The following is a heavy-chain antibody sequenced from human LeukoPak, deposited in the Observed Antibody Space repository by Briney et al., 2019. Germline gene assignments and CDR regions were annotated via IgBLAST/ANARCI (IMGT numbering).Heavy chain of an antibody. CDR3: AREGGFYRPLDY. CDR1: GDSISSYY. D-gene: IGHD3-3*01. CDR2: IYHSGST. J-gene: IGHJ4*02. V-gene: IGHV4-59*01. Sequence: SETLSLTCTVSGDSISSYYWTWIRQPPGKRLEWIGYIYHSGSTNYNPSLKSRVTISVDTSKNQFFLRLSSVAAADTAVYYCAREGGFYRPLDYSGQGTLVTVSS.